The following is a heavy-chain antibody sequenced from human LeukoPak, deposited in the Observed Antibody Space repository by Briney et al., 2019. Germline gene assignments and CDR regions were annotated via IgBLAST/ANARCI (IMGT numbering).Heavy chain of an antibody. J-gene: IGHJ2*01. CDR1: GFTFSSYA. D-gene: IGHD6-13*01. CDR2: ISGSGGST. V-gene: IGHV3-23*01. Sequence: GGSLRLSCAASGFTFSSYAMSWVRQAPGKGLEWVSAISGSGGSTYYADSVKGRFTISRDNSKNTLYLQMNSLRAEDTAVYYCAKDRDGQQLSSWWYFDLWGRGTLVTVSS. CDR3: AKDRDGQQLSSWWYFDL.